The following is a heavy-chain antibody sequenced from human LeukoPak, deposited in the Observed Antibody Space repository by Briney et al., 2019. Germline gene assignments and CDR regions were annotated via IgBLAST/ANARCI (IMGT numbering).Heavy chain of an antibody. J-gene: IGHJ4*02. Sequence: GGSLRVSCAASGFTFSSDWMHWVRQAPGKGLVWVSRINRDGRSTTYADSVKGRFTISRDNAKNTLYLQMNSLRAEDTAVYYCARHPYDILTGPSFDYWGQGTLVTVSS. CDR3: ARHPYDILTGPSFDY. D-gene: IGHD3-9*01. V-gene: IGHV3-74*01. CDR1: GFTFSSDW. CDR2: INRDGRST.